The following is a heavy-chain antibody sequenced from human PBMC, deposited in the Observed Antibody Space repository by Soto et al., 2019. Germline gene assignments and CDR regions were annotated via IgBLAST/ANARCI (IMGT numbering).Heavy chain of an antibody. V-gene: IGHV1-69*13. D-gene: IGHD2-15*01. CDR2: IVPIVDTS. CDR3: VRVVAPPGSPDN. CDR1: GGTFSSYA. Sequence: SVKVSCKTSGGTFSSYAISWVRQAPGQGLEWMGGIVPIVDTSTYAQKFQGRVTITADESTSTAYMELSSLRSDDTAIYYCVRVVAPPGSPDNWGKGTLVTLSS. J-gene: IGHJ4*02.